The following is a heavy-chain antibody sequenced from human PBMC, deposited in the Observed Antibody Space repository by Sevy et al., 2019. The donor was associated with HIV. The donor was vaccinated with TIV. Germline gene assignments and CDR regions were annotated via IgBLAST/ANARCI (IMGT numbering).Heavy chain of an antibody. CDR2: IYYSGST. V-gene: IGHV4-59*01. D-gene: IGHD1-20*01. CDR3: ARVGFNWNDVDY. J-gene: IGHJ4*02. CDR1: GGSMNIYY. Sequence: SETLSLTCTVSGGSMNIYYWSWIRQPPGKGLEWIGYIYYSGSTNYNPSLKSRVTIPVDTSKNQFSLKLRSVTAADTAVYYCARVGFNWNDVDYWGQGTLVTVSS.